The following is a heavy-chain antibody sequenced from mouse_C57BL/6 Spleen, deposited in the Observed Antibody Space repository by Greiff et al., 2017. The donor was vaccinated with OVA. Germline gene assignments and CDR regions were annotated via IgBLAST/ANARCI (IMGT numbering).Heavy chain of an antibody. D-gene: IGHD2-4*01. CDR3: TTIYYDYEGYAMDY. J-gene: IGHJ4*01. V-gene: IGHV5-9-1*02. Sequence: EVKVVESGEGLVKPGGSLKLSCAASGFTFSSYAMSWVRQTPEKRLEWVAYISSGGDYIYYADTVKGRFTISRDNARNTLYLQMSSLKSEDTAMYYCTTIYYDYEGYAMDYWGQGTPVTVSS. CDR2: ISSGGDYI. CDR1: GFTFSSYA.